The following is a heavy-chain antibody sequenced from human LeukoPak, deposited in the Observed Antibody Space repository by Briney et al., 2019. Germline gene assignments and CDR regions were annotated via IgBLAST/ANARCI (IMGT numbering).Heavy chain of an antibody. D-gene: IGHD3-10*01. V-gene: IGHV4-59*01. Sequence: SETLSLTCTVSGDSISSYYWSWIRQPPGKGLEWVGYIYYSGSTNYNPSLKSRVTISLNTSKNQFSLNLSSVTPADTAVYYCARTAKYYYGSETYYFFDYWGQGTLVTVSS. CDR1: GDSISSYY. CDR2: IYYSGST. CDR3: ARTAKYYYGSETYYFFDY. J-gene: IGHJ4*02.